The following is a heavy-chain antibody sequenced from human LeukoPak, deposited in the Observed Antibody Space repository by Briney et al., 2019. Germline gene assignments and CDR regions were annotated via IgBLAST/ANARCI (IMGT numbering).Heavy chain of an antibody. CDR3: ARVDGYCSGGSCYSGVDY. V-gene: IGHV3-48*03. Sequence: GGSLRLSCAASGFTFSSYEMNWVRQAPGKGLEWVSYISSSSSTIYYADSVKGRSTISRDNAKNSLYLQVNSLRAEDTAVYYCARVDGYCSGGSCYSGVDYWGQGTLVTVSS. D-gene: IGHD2-15*01. J-gene: IGHJ4*02. CDR1: GFTFSSYE. CDR2: ISSSSSTI.